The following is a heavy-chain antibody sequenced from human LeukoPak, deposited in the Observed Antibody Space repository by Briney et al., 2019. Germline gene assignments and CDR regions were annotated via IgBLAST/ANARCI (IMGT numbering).Heavy chain of an antibody. D-gene: IGHD3-22*01. CDR3: AKDRDSSGYYHGGVLYYFDY. J-gene: IGHJ4*02. CDR2: ISGSGGST. V-gene: IGHV3-23*01. Sequence: PGGSLRLSCAASGFTFSSYEMNWVRQAPGKGLEWVSAISGSGGSTYYADSVKGRFTISRDNSKNTLYLQMNSLRAEDTAVYYCAKDRDSSGYYHGGVLYYFDYWGQGTLVTVSS. CDR1: GFTFSSYE.